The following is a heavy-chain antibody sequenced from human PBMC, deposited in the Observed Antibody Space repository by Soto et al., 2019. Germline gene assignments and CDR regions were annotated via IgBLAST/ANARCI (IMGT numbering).Heavy chain of an antibody. V-gene: IGHV5-10-1*01. CDR3: ARHGAAIWLGY. CDR1: GYTFSGHW. CDR2: IDPSDSYI. Sequence: PGESLKISCKTSGYTFSGHWISWVRQVPEKGLQWMGNIDPSDSYINYNPAFRGHVTFSVDKSNSTAYLHWRSLGPSDTAIYYCARHGAAIWLGYWGQGTLVTVS. D-gene: IGHD6-19*01. J-gene: IGHJ4*02.